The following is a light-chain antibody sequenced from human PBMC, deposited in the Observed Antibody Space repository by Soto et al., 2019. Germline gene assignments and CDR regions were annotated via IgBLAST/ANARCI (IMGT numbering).Light chain of an antibody. CDR1: QSISSY. CDR2: AAS. CDR3: QQSYSTHGT. Sequence: DIQMTQSPSSLSASVGDRVTITCRASQSISSYLNWYQQKPGKAPKLLIYAASSLQSGVPSRFSGRGSGTDFTLTISSLQPEDFATYYCQQSYSTHGTFGQGTKVEIK. V-gene: IGKV1-39*01. J-gene: IGKJ1*01.